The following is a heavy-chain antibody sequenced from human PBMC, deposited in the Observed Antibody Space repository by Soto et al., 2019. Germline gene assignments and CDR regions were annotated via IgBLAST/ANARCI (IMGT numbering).Heavy chain of an antibody. CDR3: ARDPRVETTLMAVFQG. CDR2: IWYDGSNK. V-gene: IGHV3-33*01. D-gene: IGHD3-3*01. J-gene: IGHJ1*01. Sequence: QVQLVESGGGVVQPGRSLRLSCEGSGFSFSNYGMHWVRQAPGKGLEWVALIWYDGSNKYYADSVKGRFTISRDNSKNTLYLQMSSLRNEDTAVYYCARDPRVETTLMAVFQGWGQGTLVTVSS. CDR1: GFSFSNYG.